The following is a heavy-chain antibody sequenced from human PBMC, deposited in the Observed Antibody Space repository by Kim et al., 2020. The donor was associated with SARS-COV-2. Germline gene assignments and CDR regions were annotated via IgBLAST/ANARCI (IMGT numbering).Heavy chain of an antibody. Sequence: GGSLRLSCAASGFTFDDYAMHWVRQAPGKGLEWVSGISWNSGSIGYADSVKGRFTISRDNAKNSLYLQMNRLRAEDTALYYCAKDKKYSSSWYDYYYYG. D-gene: IGHD6-13*01. CDR3: AKDKKYSSSWYDYYYYG. V-gene: IGHV3-9*01. J-gene: IGHJ6*01. CDR2: ISWNSGSI. CDR1: GFTFDDYA.